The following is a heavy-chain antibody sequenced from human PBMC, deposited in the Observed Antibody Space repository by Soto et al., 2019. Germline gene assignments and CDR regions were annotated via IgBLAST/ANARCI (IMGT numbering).Heavy chain of an antibody. Sequence: QVQLVEAGGGVVQPGRSLRLSCAASGFTFSSYGMHWVRQAPGKGLEWVAVISYDGSNKYYADPVKGRFTISRDNSKNTLYLQMNSLRAEDTAVYYCAKGSLAAAALIYYFDYWGQGTLVTVSS. V-gene: IGHV3-30*18. D-gene: IGHD6-13*01. CDR2: ISYDGSNK. CDR3: AKGSLAAAALIYYFDY. J-gene: IGHJ4*02. CDR1: GFTFSSYG.